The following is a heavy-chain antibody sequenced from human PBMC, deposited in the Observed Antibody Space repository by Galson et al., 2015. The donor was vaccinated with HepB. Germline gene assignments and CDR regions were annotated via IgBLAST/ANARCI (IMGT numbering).Heavy chain of an antibody. D-gene: IGHD4-11*01. V-gene: IGHV1-2*04. CDR1: GYTFTGYY. CDR3: ARGPSVTTDYYYYYMDV. J-gene: IGHJ6*03. CDR2: INPNSGGT. Sequence: SVKVSCKASGYTFTGYYMHWVRQAPGQGLEWMGWINPNSGGTNYAQKFQGWVTMTRDTSIRTAHMDLSRLRSDDTAVYYCARGPSVTTDYYYYYMDVWGKGTTVTVSS.